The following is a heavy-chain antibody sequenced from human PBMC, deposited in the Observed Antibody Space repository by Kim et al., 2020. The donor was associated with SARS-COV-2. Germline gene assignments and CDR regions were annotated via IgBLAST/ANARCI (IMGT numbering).Heavy chain of an antibody. V-gene: IGHV4-4*07. J-gene: IGHJ5*02. CDR2: IYTSGST. CDR1: GGSISSYY. Sequence: SETLSLTCTVSGGSISSYYWSWIRQPAGKGLEWIGRIYTSGSTNYNPSLKSRVTMSVDTSKNQFSLKLSSVTAADTAVYYCAREEAVAGTLTWFDPWGRGTLVTVSS. D-gene: IGHD6-19*01. CDR3: AREEAVAGTLTWFDP.